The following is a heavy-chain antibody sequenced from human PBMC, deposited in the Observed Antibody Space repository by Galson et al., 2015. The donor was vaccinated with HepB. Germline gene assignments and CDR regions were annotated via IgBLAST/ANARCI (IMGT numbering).Heavy chain of an antibody. CDR1: GFTFSSYG. CDR3: ARGLYSGSYADAFDI. J-gene: IGHJ3*02. D-gene: IGHD1-26*01. V-gene: IGHV3-33*01. CDR2: IWYDGSNK. Sequence: LRLSCAASGFTFSSYGMHWVRQAPGKGLEWVAVIWYDGSNKYYADSVKGRFTISRDNSKNTLYLQMNSLRAEDTAVYYCARGLYSGSYADAFDIWGQGTMVTVSS.